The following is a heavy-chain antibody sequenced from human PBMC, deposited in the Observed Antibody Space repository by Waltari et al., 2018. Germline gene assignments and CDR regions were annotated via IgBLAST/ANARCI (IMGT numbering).Heavy chain of an antibody. CDR3: AREREQQLESGAFDI. CDR2: IYYSGST. Sequence: QVQLQESGPGLVKPSQTLSLTCTVSGGSISSGGYYWSWIRQHPGKGLEWIGYIYYSGSTYYNPSLKSRVTISVDTSKNQFSLKLSSVTAADTAVYSCAREREQQLESGAFDIWGQGTMVTVSS. J-gene: IGHJ3*02. D-gene: IGHD6-13*01. V-gene: IGHV4-31*03. CDR1: GGSISSGGYY.